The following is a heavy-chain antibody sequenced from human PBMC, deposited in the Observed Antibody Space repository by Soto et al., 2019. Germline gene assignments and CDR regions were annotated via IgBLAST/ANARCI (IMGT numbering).Heavy chain of an antibody. J-gene: IGHJ6*02. Sequence: PSDTLSLTCTVSGGSISSGGYYWSWIRQHPGKGLEWIGYIYYSGSTYYNPSLKSRVTISVDTSKNQFSLKLSSVTAADTAVYYCARDANSAGPMDVWGQGTTVT. V-gene: IGHV4-31*03. CDR3: ARDANSAGPMDV. D-gene: IGHD6-13*01. CDR2: IYYSGST. CDR1: GGSISSGGYY.